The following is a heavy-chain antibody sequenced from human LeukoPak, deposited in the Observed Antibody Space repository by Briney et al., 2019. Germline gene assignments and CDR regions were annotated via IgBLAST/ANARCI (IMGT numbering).Heavy chain of an antibody. V-gene: IGHV4-34*01. CDR2: INHSGST. J-gene: IGHJ4*02. Sequence: PSETLSLTCAVYGGSFSGYYWSWIRQPPGKGLEWIGEINHSGSTNYNPSLKSRVTISVDTSKNHSSLKLRSVTAADTAVYYCARGYALGYCTNGVCYGKPFDYWGQGTLVTVSS. CDR1: GGSFSGYY. CDR3: ARGYALGYCTNGVCYGKPFDY. D-gene: IGHD2-8*01.